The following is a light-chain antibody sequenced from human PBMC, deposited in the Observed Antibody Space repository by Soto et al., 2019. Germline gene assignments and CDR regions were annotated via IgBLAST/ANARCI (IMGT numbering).Light chain of an antibody. V-gene: IGKV1D-12*01. CDR3: PQADSFPLT. CDR2: GAS. J-gene: IGKJ4*01. Sequence: DIQMTQSPSSVSASIGDTVTITCRASQDISTLLAWYQQKPGKAPKLLIYGASTLESGVPSRFSGRGSGTDFTLTISSLQPEDFATYFCPQADSFPLTCGGGTKVEMK. CDR1: QDISTL.